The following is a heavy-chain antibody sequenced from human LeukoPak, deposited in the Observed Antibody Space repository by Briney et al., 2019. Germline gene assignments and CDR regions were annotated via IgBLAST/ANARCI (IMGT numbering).Heavy chain of an antibody. Sequence: GGSLRLSCAASGFTFSNYAMSWVRQARGKGLEWVSGISGSGRSTYYGDSVKGRFTISRDNSKNTLYLQMNSLRAEDTAVYYCAREIDGGFDFWGQGTLVTVSS. V-gene: IGHV3-23*01. CDR2: ISGSGRST. CDR3: AREIDGGFDF. CDR1: GFTFSNYA. D-gene: IGHD2/OR15-2a*01. J-gene: IGHJ4*02.